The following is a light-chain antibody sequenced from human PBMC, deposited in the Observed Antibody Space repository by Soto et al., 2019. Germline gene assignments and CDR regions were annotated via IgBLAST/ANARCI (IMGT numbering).Light chain of an antibody. Sequence: EIVMTQSPATLSVSPGERATLSCRAGQSVSNNLAWYQKKPGQAPRLLIYGASTRATGIPARFSGSGSGTEFTPTISSLQSEDFAVYYCQKYNNWWTFGQGTRVEIK. J-gene: IGKJ1*01. CDR2: GAS. V-gene: IGKV3-15*01. CDR3: QKYNNWWT. CDR1: QSVSNN.